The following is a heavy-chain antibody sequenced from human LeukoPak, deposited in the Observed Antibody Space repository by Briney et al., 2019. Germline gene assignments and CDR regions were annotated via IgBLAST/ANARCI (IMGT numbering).Heavy chain of an antibody. CDR2: IYTSGSN. CDR1: GGSISSYC. D-gene: IGHD3-10*01. Sequence: SEALSLTCTVSGGSISSYCWSWIRQPARKGLEWIWRIYTSGSNNYNPSLKSRVTMSVDTSKNQFSLKLSSVTAADTAVYYCARDLPITYYYGSGSWDWFDPWGQGTLVTVSS. V-gene: IGHV4-4*07. J-gene: IGHJ5*02. CDR3: ARDLPITYYYGSGSWDWFDP.